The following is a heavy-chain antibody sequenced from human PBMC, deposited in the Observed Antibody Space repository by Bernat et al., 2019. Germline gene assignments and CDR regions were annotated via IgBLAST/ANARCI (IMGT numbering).Heavy chain of an antibody. CDR2: ISSNGGST. J-gene: IGHJ4*02. CDR1: GFTFSSYA. Sequence: EVQLVESGGGLVQPGGSLRLSCAASGFTFSSYAMHWVRQAPGKGLEYVSAISSNGGSTYYANSVKGRFTSSRDNSKTTLYLQMGSLRAEAMAVYYCARGGIAAAGGVYDYWGQGTLVTVSS. D-gene: IGHD6-13*01. CDR3: ARGGIAAAGGVYDY. V-gene: IGHV3-64*01.